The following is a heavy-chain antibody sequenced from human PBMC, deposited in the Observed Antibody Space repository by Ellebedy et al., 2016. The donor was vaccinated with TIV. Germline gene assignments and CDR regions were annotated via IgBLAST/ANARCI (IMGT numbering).Heavy chain of an antibody. V-gene: IGHV4-4*02. Sequence: SETLSLXXAVSGASISTTNWWSWVRQPPGKGLEWIGEIYHSGVTNYNPSLKSRVTISVDKSQNHFSLRLTSVTAADTAVYYCARFRSGIVVVPAHYGMDVWGQGTTVTVSS. J-gene: IGHJ6*02. D-gene: IGHD2-2*01. CDR2: IYHSGVT. CDR1: GASISTTNW. CDR3: ARFRSGIVVVPAHYGMDV.